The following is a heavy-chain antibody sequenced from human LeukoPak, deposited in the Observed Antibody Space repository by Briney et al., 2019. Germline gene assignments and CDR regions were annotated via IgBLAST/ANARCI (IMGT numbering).Heavy chain of an antibody. V-gene: IGHV3-7*01. J-gene: IGHJ1*01. D-gene: IGHD4-17*01. CDR3: ARDEGYGEYESNFHY. Sequence: GGSLRLSCAASGFTFSNYWMSWVRQAPGKGLEWVANIKQDGSEKYYVDSVKGRFTISRDNAKNSLYLQMNSLRAEDTAVYYCARDEGYGEYESNFHYWGQGTLVTVSS. CDR2: IKQDGSEK. CDR1: GFTFSNYW.